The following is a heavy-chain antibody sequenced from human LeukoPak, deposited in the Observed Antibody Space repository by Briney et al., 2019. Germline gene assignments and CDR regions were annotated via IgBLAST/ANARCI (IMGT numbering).Heavy chain of an antibody. J-gene: IGHJ4*02. CDR2: INHSGST. CDR3: ARGTGIVATIDTPPFDY. D-gene: IGHD5-12*01. V-gene: IGHV4-34*01. Sequence: PSETLSLTCAVYGGSFSGYYWNWIRQPPGKGLEWIGEINHSGSTNYNASLKSRVTISVDTSKNQFSLKLSSVTAADTAVYYCARGTGIVATIDTPPFDYWGQGTLVTVSS. CDR1: GGSFSGYY.